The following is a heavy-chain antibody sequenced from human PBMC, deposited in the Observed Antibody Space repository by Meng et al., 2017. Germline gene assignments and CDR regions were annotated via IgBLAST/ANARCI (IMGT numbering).Heavy chain of an antibody. D-gene: IGHD6-6*01. CDR2: INHSGST. V-gene: IGHV4-34*01. J-gene: IGHJ4*02. Sequence: VEQQQWCEGLLEPSGRLSLTCAVDGGSFSGYYWSWSRQPPGKGLEWIGEINHSGSTNYNPSLKSRVTISVDTSKYQFSLKLSSVTAADTAVYYCARRGIAARPFYYWGQGTLVTVSS. CDR1: GGSFSGYY. CDR3: ARRGIAARPFYY.